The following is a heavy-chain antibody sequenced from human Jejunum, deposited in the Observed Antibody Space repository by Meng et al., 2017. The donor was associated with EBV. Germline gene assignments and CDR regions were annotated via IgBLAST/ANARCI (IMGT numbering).Heavy chain of an antibody. CDR2: VSGSGGNT. J-gene: IGHJ4*02. Sequence: EVQLVESGGGLVRPGGSLRLSCAASGFTFSSYSMSWVRQAPGKGLEWVSTVSGSGGNTYYADSVKGRFTISRDISKNTLYLQMNSLTAEDTAIYYCAKLLKYWGQGTLVTVSS. CDR1: GFTFSSYS. V-gene: IGHV3-23*04. CDR3: AKLLKY.